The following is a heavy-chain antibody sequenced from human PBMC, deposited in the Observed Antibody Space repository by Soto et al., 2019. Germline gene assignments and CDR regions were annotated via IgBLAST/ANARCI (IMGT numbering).Heavy chain of an antibody. CDR2: IYWDDDK. D-gene: IGHD2-15*01. J-gene: IGHJ4*02. CDR1: GFSLSTSAVG. Sequence: QITLKESGPTLVKPTQTLTLTCTFSGFSLSTSAVGVGWIRQPPGKALEWLAFIYWDDDKRYSPSLKSSHPITKDTSKNPVVLAMTNMDPVDTATYYCAHLVVAGLTYYFDYWGQGTLVTVSS. CDR3: AHLVVAGLTYYFDY. V-gene: IGHV2-5*02.